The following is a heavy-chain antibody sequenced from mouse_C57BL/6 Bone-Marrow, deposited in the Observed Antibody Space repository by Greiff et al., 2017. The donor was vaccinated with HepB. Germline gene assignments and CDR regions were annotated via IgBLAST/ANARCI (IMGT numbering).Heavy chain of an antibody. Sequence: QVQLQQPGAELVRPGSSVKLSCKASGYTFTSYWMHWVKQRPIQGLEWIGNIDPSDSETHYNQKFKDKATLTVDKSSSTAYMQLSSLTSEDSAVYYCARSEIYYGYAGAMDYWGQGTSVAVSS. CDR1: GYTFTSYW. CDR2: IDPSDSET. CDR3: ARSEIYYGYAGAMDY. V-gene: IGHV1-52*01. J-gene: IGHJ4*01. D-gene: IGHD2-2*01.